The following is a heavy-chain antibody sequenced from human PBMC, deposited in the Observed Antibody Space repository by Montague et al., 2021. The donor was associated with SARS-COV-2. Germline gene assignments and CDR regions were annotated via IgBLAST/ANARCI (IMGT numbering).Heavy chain of an antibody. CDR1: GGSISSSSYY. CDR3: ARHEGVVVAATYTGLSVHPGCCDP. V-gene: IGHV4-39*01. D-gene: IGHD2-15*01. CDR2: IYYSGST. Sequence: SETLSLTCTVSGGSISSSSYYWGWIRQPPGKGLEWIGSIYYSGSTYYNPSLKSRVTISVDTSKNQFSLKLSSVTAADTAVYYCARHEGVVVAATYTGLSVHPGCCDPWGQGTLVTVSS. J-gene: IGHJ5*02.